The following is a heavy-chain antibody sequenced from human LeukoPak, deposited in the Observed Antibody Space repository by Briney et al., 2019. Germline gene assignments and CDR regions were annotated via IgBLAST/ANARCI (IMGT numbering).Heavy chain of an antibody. J-gene: IGHJ5*02. CDR3: ARHSYSTSWYGNWFDP. Sequence: GGSLRLSCAASGFTFSSYSMNWVRQAPGKGLEWVSSISRSSGYINYAELLKGRLTISRDNAKNSLYLQMNSLRSEDTAVYYCARHSYSTSWYGNWFDPWGQGTLVTVCS. D-gene: IGHD6-13*01. CDR2: ISRSSGYI. CDR1: GFTFSSYS. V-gene: IGHV3-21*01.